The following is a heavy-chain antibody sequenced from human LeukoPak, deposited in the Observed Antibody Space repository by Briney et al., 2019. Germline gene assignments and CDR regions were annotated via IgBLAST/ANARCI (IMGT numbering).Heavy chain of an antibody. V-gene: IGHV3-7*01. CDR3: ARVIAAAEDYYYYGMDV. CDR2: IKQDGSEK. D-gene: IGHD6-13*01. Sequence: GGSLRLSCTASGFTFRTYWMSWVRQAPGKGLEWVANIKQDGSEKYYVDSVKGRFTISRDNAKNSLYLQMNSLRAEDTAVYYCARVIAAAEDYYYYGMDVWGQGTTVTVSS. J-gene: IGHJ6*02. CDR1: GFTFRTYW.